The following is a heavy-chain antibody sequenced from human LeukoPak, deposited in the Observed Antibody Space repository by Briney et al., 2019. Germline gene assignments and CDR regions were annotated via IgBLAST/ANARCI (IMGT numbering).Heavy chain of an antibody. CDR1: GFIFSDYY. V-gene: IGHV3-11*04. J-gene: IGHJ4*02. CDR2: ISSSGTTV. CDR3: AKLVVPAANAADS. D-gene: IGHD2-2*01. Sequence: GGSLRLSRAASGFIFSDYYMSWIRQAPGKGLEWDSYISSSGTTVNYADSVKVRFTTSRDNAKNSLYLQMNSLRAEDTALYYCAKLVVPAANAADSWGQGTMVTVSS.